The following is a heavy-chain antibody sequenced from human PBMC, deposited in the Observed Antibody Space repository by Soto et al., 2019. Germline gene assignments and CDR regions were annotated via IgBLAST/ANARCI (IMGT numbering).Heavy chain of an antibody. CDR1: GGSISSYY. D-gene: IGHD3-9*01. V-gene: IGHV4-59*01. J-gene: IGHJ4*02. Sequence: SETLSLTCTVSGGSISSYYWSWIRQPPGKGLEWIGYIYYSGSTNYNPSLKSRVTISVDTSKNQFSLKLSSVTAADTAVYYCARVNDMLTGYYTDYYFDYWGQGTLVTVSS. CDR3: ARVNDMLTGYYTDYYFDY. CDR2: IYYSGST.